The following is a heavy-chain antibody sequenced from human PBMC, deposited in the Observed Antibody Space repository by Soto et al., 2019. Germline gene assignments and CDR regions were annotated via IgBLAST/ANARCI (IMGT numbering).Heavy chain of an antibody. J-gene: IGHJ3*02. Sequence: VQSGAEVKKPGASVKVSCKASGDTFISSGISWVRQAPGQGLEWMGWISGYKGDTNYAQKFLGRVTLTTDTSTSTAYMELRSLTPGDTAIYYCARIEYCSGGNCYSAFDIWGQGTLVTVSS. D-gene: IGHD2-15*01. CDR1: GDTFISSG. CDR2: ISGYKGDT. V-gene: IGHV1-18*01. CDR3: ARIEYCSGGNCYSAFDI.